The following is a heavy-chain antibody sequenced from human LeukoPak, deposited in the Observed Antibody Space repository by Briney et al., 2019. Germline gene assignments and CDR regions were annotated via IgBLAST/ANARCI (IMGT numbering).Heavy chain of an antibody. CDR1: GFTFSSYA. CDR2: ISESGGSA. CDR3: ARRSGYFHFDY. Sequence: GGSLRLSCAASGFTFSSYAMSWVRQAPGKGLEWVSGISESGGSAYYADSVKGRLTISRDNSKNTLYPQMNSLRAEDTAVYYCARRSGYFHFDYWGQGTLVTVSS. V-gene: IGHV3-23*01. J-gene: IGHJ4*02. D-gene: IGHD3-3*01.